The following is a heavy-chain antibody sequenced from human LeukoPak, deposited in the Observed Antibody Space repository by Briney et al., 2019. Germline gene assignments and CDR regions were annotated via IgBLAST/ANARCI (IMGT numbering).Heavy chain of an antibody. CDR3: ASRYCSGGSCYFGY. Sequence: GGSLRLSCAASGFTVSSNYMSWVRQAPGKGLEWVSVIYSGGSTYYADSVKGRFTISRDNSKNTLYLQMNSLRAEDTAVYYCASRYCSGGSCYFGYWGQGTLVTVSS. J-gene: IGHJ4*02. V-gene: IGHV3-53*01. CDR1: GFTVSSNY. CDR2: IYSGGST. D-gene: IGHD2-15*01.